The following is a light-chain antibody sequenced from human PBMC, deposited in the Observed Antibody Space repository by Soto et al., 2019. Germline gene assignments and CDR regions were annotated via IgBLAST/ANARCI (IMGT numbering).Light chain of an antibody. CDR3: QQYETYPIT. V-gene: IGKV1-16*02. J-gene: IGKJ5*01. CDR1: QGVRTS. CDR2: AAS. Sequence: DIQMTQSPSSLSASVGDTVTITCRASQGVRTSVAWFQQKAGKAPKSLIFAASSLHSGVPRKFGGSGSGTDFTLTITSLQPEDCATYYCQQYETYPITFGQGTRVDIK.